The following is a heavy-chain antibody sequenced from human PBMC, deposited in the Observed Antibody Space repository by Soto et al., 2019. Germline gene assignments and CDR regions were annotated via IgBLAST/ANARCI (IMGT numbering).Heavy chain of an antibody. J-gene: IGHJ5*02. D-gene: IGHD2-2*01. V-gene: IGHV4-59*01. CDR3: ARDVLYCSSTSCSRLGWFDP. Sequence: QVQLQESGPGLVKPSETLSLTCTVSGGSISSDYWSWIRQPPGKGLEWIGYIYYSGSTNYNPSLKSRVTISVDTSKNQFSLKLSSVTAADTAVYYCARDVLYCSSTSCSRLGWFDPWGQGTLVTVSS. CDR2: IYYSGST. CDR1: GGSISSDY.